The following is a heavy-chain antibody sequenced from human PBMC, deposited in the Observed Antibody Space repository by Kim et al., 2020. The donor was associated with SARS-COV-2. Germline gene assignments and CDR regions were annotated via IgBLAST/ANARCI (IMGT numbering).Heavy chain of an antibody. Sequence: SETLSLTCTVSGGSISSYYWSWIRQPPGKGLEWIGYIYYSGSTNYNPSLKSRVTISVDTSKNQFSLKLSSVTAADTAVYYCARRSSSWYYFDYWGQGTLVTVSS. J-gene: IGHJ4*02. V-gene: IGHV4-59*13. CDR2: IYYSGST. D-gene: IGHD6-13*01. CDR3: ARRSSSWYYFDY. CDR1: GGSISSYY.